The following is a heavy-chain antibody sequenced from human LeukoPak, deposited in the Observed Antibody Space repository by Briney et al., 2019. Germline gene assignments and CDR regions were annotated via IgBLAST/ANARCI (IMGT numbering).Heavy chain of an antibody. V-gene: IGHV3-49*04. Sequence: GGSLRLSCTASGFTFGDYAMSWVRQAPGKGLEWVGFIRSKAYGGTTEYAASVKGRFTISRDDSKFIASLHMNSLRTEDTAVYYCTRLYSESSSWALDNWGQGTLVTVPS. D-gene: IGHD6-13*01. J-gene: IGHJ4*02. CDR2: IRSKAYGGTT. CDR1: GFTFGDYA. CDR3: TRLYSESSSWALDN.